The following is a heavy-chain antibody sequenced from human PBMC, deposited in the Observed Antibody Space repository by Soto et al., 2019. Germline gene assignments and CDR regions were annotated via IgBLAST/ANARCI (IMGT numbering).Heavy chain of an antibody. CDR2: TYYRSKWYT. CDR1: GDSVSSNSAA. J-gene: IGHJ6*02. D-gene: IGHD6-13*01. CDR3: VRDPKSSSWPFFYYGLDV. V-gene: IGHV6-1*01. Sequence: SQTLSLTCAISGDSVSSNSAAWNWIRQSPSRGLEWLGRTYYRSKWYTDYAVSVKSRITINPDTSKNQFSLQLNFVTPEDAAVYYCVRDPKSSSWPFFYYGLDVWGQGTTVTAP.